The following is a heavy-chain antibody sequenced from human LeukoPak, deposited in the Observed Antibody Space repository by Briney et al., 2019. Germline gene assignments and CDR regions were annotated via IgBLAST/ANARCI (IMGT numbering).Heavy chain of an antibody. V-gene: IGHV4-59*02. CDR3: ARGPGGVNTAMIDS. D-gene: IGHD5-18*01. CDR2: IQYNGRT. Sequence: SETLSLTCTVSGGSGSDYWWSWIRQPPGKGLEWIGNIQYNGRTNYNPSLKSRVTISVDTSKNQFSLRVSSVTAADTAFYYCARGPGGVNTAMIDSWGQGTLVTVSS. CDR1: GGSGSDYW. J-gene: IGHJ4*02.